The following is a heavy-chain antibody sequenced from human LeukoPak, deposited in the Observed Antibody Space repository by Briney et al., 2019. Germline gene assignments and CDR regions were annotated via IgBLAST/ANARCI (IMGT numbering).Heavy chain of an antibody. V-gene: IGHV3-30*02. J-gene: IGHJ4*02. CDR2: IRYDGSNK. CDR1: GFTFSRYG. CDR3: AKNISGWLAY. D-gene: IGHD6-19*01. Sequence: GGSLRLSCAASGFTFSRYGMHWVRQAPGKGLEWVAFIRYDGSNKYYADSVKGRFTISRDNSRNTLYLQMNSLRAEDTAVYYCAKNISGWLAYWGQGTLVTVSS.